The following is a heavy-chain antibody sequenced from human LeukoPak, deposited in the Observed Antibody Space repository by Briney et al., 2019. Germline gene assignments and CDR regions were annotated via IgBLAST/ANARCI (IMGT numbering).Heavy chain of an antibody. CDR3: ARDGPGYNSGLRPRH. V-gene: IGHV3-33*01. J-gene: IGHJ4*02. D-gene: IGHD6-19*01. Sequence: PGRSLRLSCAASGFTFSSYGMHWVRQAPGKGLEWVAVIWYDGSNKYYADSVKGRFTISRDNSKNTLYLQMNSLRAEDTAVYYCARDGPGYNSGLRPRHWGQGTLVTVSS. CDR1: GFTFSSYG. CDR2: IWYDGSNK.